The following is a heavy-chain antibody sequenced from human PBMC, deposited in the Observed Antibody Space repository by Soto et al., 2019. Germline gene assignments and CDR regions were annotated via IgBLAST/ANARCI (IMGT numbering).Heavy chain of an antibody. Sequence: SQTLSLTFAISGDSVSSNSSAWNCIRQSPSRGLEWLGRTYYRSKWYNEYAVSVKSRITINPDTSKNQFSLQLNSVTPEDTAVYYCARTKSVFDYWGQGTQVTVSS. CDR3: ARTKSVFDY. J-gene: IGHJ4*02. V-gene: IGHV6-1*01. CDR1: GDSVSSNSSA. CDR2: TYYRSKWYN.